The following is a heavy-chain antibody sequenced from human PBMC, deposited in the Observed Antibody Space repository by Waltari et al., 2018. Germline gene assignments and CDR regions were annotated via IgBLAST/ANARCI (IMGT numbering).Heavy chain of an antibody. CDR1: GFTFSSYS. J-gene: IGHJ4*02. CDR3: ARERGLGYFDY. D-gene: IGHD3-16*01. V-gene: IGHV3-21*01. CDR2: ISSSSSYI. Sequence: EVQLVESGGGLVKPGGSLRLSCAASGFTFSSYSMNWVRQAPGKGLEWVSSISSSSSYIYYADSVKVRFTISRDNAKNSLYLQMNSLRAEDTAVYYCARERGLGYFDYWGQGTLVTVSS.